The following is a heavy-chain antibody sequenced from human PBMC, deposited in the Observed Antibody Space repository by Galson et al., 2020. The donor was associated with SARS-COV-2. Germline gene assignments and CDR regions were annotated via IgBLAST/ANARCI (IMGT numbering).Heavy chain of an antibody. V-gene: IGHV3-23*01. CDR3: AKDYDGSGSYSDAFDI. Sequence: GGSLRLSCAASGFNFSSYAMSWVRPAPGKGLEWVSAISGGGGSTYYADSVKGRFTISRDNSKNTLYLQMNSLRAEDTAVYYCAKDYDGSGSYSDAFDIWGQGTMVTVSS. CDR2: ISGGGGST. D-gene: IGHD3-10*01. CDR1: GFNFSSYA. J-gene: IGHJ3*02.